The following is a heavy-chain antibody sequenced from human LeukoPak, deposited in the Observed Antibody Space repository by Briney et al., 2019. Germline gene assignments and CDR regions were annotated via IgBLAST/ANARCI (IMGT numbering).Heavy chain of an antibody. CDR3: ARELYSLASDH. J-gene: IGHJ4*02. D-gene: IGHD5-18*01. Sequence: RASVKVSCMASGYNLTTYGMNWVRQAPGQGLEWIGWLSAYTGGTNYAQDFQGRVTLTTDRSTSTAYMELRSLRSDDTAVYYCARELYSLASDHWGQGTLVIVSS. CDR1: GYNLTTYG. CDR2: LSAYTGGT. V-gene: IGHV1-18*01.